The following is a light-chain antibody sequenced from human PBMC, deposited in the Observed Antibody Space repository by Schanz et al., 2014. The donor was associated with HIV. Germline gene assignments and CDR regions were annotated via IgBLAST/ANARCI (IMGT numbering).Light chain of an antibody. J-gene: IGKJ1*01. CDR2: GAS. Sequence: EIVMTQSPAALSVSPGERATLSCRASQSVSNNLAWYQQKPGQAPRLLIYGASTRASGVPARFSGSGSGTDFTLTISRLEPEDFAVYYCQQYGSSPATLGQGTKVE. CDR3: QQYGSSPAT. V-gene: IGKV3-15*01. CDR1: QSVSNN.